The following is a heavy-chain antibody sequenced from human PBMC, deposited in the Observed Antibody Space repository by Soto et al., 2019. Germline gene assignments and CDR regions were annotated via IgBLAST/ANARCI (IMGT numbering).Heavy chain of an antibody. V-gene: IGHV4-34*01. J-gene: IGHJ3*02. D-gene: IGHD1-1*01. CDR3: ARVERGTATTVVDAFDI. Sequence: SETLSLTWAVFGGSAKRGNYLPNWIRQPPGKGLVLIWEMSHSGGTHFNPPLKSRVTISVDTSKNQFSLKMSSVTAADTSLYYFARVERGTATTVVDAFDIWGPGTMVTVSS. CDR2: MSHSGGT. CDR1: GGSAKRGNYL.